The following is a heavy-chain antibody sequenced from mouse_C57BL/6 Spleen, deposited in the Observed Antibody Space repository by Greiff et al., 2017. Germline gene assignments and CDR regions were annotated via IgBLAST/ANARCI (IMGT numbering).Heavy chain of an antibody. V-gene: IGHV5-17*01. J-gene: IGHJ2*01. Sequence: EVHLVESGGGLVKPGGSLKLSCAASGFTFSDYGMHWVRQAPEKGLEWVAYISSGSSTIYYADTVKGRFTISRDNAKNTLFLQMTSLRSEDTAMYYCARQGSSPFDYWGQGTTLTVSS. D-gene: IGHD1-1*01. CDR3: ARQGSSPFDY. CDR1: GFTFSDYG. CDR2: ISSGSSTI.